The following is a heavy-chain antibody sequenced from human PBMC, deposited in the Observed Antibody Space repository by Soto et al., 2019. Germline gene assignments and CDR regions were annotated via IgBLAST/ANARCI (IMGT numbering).Heavy chain of an antibody. Sequence: PWLCXRLSGSSAVCTFKTYYIHLLRQAPGKGLECVAIISFDGNNKYYADSVKGRFTISRDNSKNTLSLNMNSLRPNDTGLYYCARDSSGYKTRAWGQRTLV. D-gene: IGHD6-25*01. J-gene: IGHJ4*02. V-gene: IGHV3-30*03. CDR1: VCTFKTYY. CDR2: ISFDGNNK. CDR3: ARDSSGYKTRA.